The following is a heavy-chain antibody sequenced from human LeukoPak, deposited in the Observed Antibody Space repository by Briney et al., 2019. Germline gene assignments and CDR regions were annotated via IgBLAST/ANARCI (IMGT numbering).Heavy chain of an antibody. Sequence: SETLSLTCTVSGGSISSYYWSWIRQPAGKGLEWIGRVYTSGSTNYNPSLKSRVTMSVDTSKNQFSLKLSPVTAADTAVYYCARARYCSSTSCYPDYWGQGTLVTVSS. CDR1: GGSISSYY. J-gene: IGHJ4*02. CDR2: VYTSGST. CDR3: ARARYCSSTSCYPDY. D-gene: IGHD2-2*01. V-gene: IGHV4-4*07.